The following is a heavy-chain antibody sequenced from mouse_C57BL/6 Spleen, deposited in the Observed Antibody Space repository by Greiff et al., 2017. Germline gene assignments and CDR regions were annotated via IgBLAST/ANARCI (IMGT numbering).Heavy chain of an antibody. D-gene: IGHD2-3*01. CDR2: IDPENGDT. Sequence: VQLKQSGAELVRPGASVKLSCTASGFNIKDDYMHWVKQRPEQGLEWIGWIDPENGDTEYASKFQGKATITADTSSNTAYLQLSSLTSEDTAFYYCKDWLLRNAMDYWGQGTSVTVSS. CDR3: KDWLLRNAMDY. V-gene: IGHV14-4*01. CDR1: GFNIKDDY. J-gene: IGHJ4*01.